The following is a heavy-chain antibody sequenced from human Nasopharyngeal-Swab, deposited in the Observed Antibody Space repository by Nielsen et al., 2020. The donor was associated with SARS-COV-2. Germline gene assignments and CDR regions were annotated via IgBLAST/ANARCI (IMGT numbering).Heavy chain of an antibody. CDR2: IYYSGST. D-gene: IGHD3-10*01. J-gene: IGHJ2*01. V-gene: IGHV4-30-4*01. CDR1: GGSISSGDYY. Sequence: SETLSLTCTVSGGSISSGDYYWSWIRQPPGKGLEWIGYIYYSGSTYYNPSLKSRVTISVDTSKNQFSLKLSSVTAADTAVYYCARGGSQRFGEFYHWYFDLWGRGTLVTVSS. CDR3: ARGGSQRFGEFYHWYFDL.